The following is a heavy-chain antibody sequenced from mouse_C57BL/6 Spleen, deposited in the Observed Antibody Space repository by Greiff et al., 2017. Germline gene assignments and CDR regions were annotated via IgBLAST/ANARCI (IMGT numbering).Heavy chain of an antibody. CDR1: GFTFSSYG. D-gene: IGHD2-5*01. CDR2: ISSGGSYT. Sequence: EVMLVESGGDLVKPGGSLKLSCAASGFTFSSYGMSLVRQTPDKRLEWVATISSGGSYTYYPDSVKGRFTISRDNAKNTLYLQMSSLKSEDTAMYYCARGYSNYDYAMDYWGQGTSVTVSS. CDR3: ARGYSNYDYAMDY. J-gene: IGHJ4*01. V-gene: IGHV5-6*01.